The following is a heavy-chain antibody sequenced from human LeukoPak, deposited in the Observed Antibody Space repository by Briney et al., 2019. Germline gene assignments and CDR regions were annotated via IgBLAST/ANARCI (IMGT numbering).Heavy chain of an antibody. CDR3: ARGWFDP. CDR1: GGSISSGGYY. CDR2: IYASGST. J-gene: IGHJ5*02. Sequence: SETLSLTCTVSGGSISSGGYYWSWIRQPAGKGLEWIGLIYASGSTKYNPSLKSRVTISVDTSKNQFSLKLSSVTAADTAVCYCARGWFDPWGQGTLVTVSS. V-gene: IGHV4-61*02.